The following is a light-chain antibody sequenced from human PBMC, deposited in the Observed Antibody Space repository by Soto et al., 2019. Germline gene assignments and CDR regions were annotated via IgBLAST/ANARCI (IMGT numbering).Light chain of an antibody. Sequence: HSVLTQPASVSGSPGQSITISCTGTSSDVGGYNYVSWYQHHPGKAPKLMIYEVSNRPSGVSYRFSGSKSGNTASLTISGLQAEDEADYYCSSYTSSSTSVFGTGTKLTVL. J-gene: IGLJ1*01. CDR3: SSYTSSSTSV. V-gene: IGLV2-14*01. CDR2: EVS. CDR1: SSDVGGYNY.